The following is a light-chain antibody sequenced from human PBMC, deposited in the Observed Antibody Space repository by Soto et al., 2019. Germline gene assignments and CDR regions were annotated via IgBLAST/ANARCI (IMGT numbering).Light chain of an antibody. Sequence: IQLTQSPSSLSASVGDRVTITCRASQGISGYLAWYQQKPGKAPKLLVYAASTLQSGVPSRFSGIGAGTDFTLTISSLQPEDFATYYCQQLDSYVFVPGTKMDIK. V-gene: IGKV1-9*01. CDR3: QQLDSYV. CDR1: QGISGY. CDR2: AAS. J-gene: IGKJ3*01.